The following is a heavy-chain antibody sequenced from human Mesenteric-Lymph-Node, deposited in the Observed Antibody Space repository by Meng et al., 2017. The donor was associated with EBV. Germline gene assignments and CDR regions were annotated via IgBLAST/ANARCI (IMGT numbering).Heavy chain of an antibody. CDR3: ARVGQWLPIDY. J-gene: IGHJ4*02. CDR2: IYHSGST. D-gene: IGHD6-19*01. CDR1: GGPISSSNW. Sequence: QVPLQESGAGLVKPSEILSLTCTVSGGPISSSNWWSWVRQPPGKGLEWIGEIYHSGSTNYNPSLKSRVTISVDKSKNQFSLNLSSVTAADTAVYYCARVGQWLPIDYWGQGTLVTVSS. V-gene: IGHV4-4*02.